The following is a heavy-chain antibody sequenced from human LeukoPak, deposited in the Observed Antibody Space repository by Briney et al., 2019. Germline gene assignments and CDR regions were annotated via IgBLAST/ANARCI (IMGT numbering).Heavy chain of an antibody. V-gene: IGHV1-69*13. Sequence: GASVKVSCKASGGTFSSYAISWVRQAPGQGLEWMGGIIPIYGIANYAQNFQGRVTITADDSTSTAYMELGSLRSDDTAVYYCARQGGPYYSDSRDSSHVDFDCWGQGTLVTVSS. CDR3: ARQGGPYYSDSRDSSHVDFDC. J-gene: IGHJ4*02. CDR1: GGTFSSYA. D-gene: IGHD3-22*01. CDR2: IIPIYGIA.